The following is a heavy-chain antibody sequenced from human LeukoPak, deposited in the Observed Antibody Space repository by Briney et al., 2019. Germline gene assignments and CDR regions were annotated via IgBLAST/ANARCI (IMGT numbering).Heavy chain of an antibody. CDR3: ARGLLLSFGEFRDAFDI. J-gene: IGHJ3*02. D-gene: IGHD3-10*01. CDR2: IYYSGST. CDR1: GGSISSYY. Sequence: PSETLSLTCTVSGGSISSYYWSWIRQPPGKGLEWIGYIYYSGSTNYNPSLKSRVTITVDTSKNQFSLKLSSVTAADTAVYYCARGLLLSFGEFRDAFDIWGQGTMVTVSS. V-gene: IGHV4-59*01.